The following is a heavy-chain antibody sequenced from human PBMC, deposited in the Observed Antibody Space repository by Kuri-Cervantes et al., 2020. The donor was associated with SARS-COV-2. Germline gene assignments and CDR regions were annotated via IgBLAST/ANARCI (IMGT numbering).Heavy chain of an antibody. CDR3: AREGTGELRYYYGMDG. D-gene: IGHD1-7*01. V-gene: IGHV1-3*01. Sequence: ASVKVSCKASGYTFTSYAMHWVRQAPGQRLEWMGWINAGNGNTKYSQKFQGRVTITADESTSTAYMELSSLRSEGTAVYYCAREGTGELRYYYGMDGWGQGTTVTVSS. CDR2: INAGNGNT. CDR1: GYTFTSYA. J-gene: IGHJ6*02.